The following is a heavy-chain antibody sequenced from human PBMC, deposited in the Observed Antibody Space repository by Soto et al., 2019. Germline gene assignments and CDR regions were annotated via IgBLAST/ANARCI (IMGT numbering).Heavy chain of an antibody. D-gene: IGHD2-2*01. J-gene: IGHJ6*02. V-gene: IGHV3-21*01. Sequence: GGSLRLSCAVSGFIFSDFSMNWVRQAPGKGLEWVASIGSSGGYIFYADSVKGRFTISRDNAKKSLDLQINSLRAEDTAVYYCAREKTHQSPGGRFGMDVWGQGTTVTVSS. CDR1: GFIFSDFS. CDR2: IGSSGGYI. CDR3: AREKTHQSPGGRFGMDV.